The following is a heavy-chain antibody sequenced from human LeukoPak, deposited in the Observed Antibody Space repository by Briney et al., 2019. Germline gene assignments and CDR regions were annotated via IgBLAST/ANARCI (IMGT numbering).Heavy chain of an antibody. CDR3: ARDRSSSYTRDWFDP. CDR2: IYNSESI. J-gene: IGHJ5*02. V-gene: IGHV4-4*07. CDR1: GGSINGYC. Sequence: PSETLSLTCTVSGGSINGYCWSWIRQPAGKGLEWIGRIYNSESINYNPFLKSRVTMSIDTSKNQFSLKLNSVTAADTAVYYCARDRSSSYTRDWFDPWGQGALVTVSS. D-gene: IGHD6-13*01.